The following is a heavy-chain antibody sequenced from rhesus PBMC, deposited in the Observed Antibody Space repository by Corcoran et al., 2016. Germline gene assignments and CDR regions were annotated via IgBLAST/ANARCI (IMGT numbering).Heavy chain of an antibody. V-gene: IGHV4S10*01. D-gene: IGHD4-4*01. Sequence: QVQLQESGPGVVKPSETLSLTCAVSGGSISDSYRWSWIRQPPGKGLEWIGYIYGSSTSTNYNPSLKSRVTISKDTSKNQFSLKLSSVTAADTAVYYCARDHFMVATGIDYWGQGVVVTVSS. J-gene: IGHJ6*01. CDR3: ARDHFMVATGIDY. CDR2: IYGSSTST. CDR1: GGSISDSYR.